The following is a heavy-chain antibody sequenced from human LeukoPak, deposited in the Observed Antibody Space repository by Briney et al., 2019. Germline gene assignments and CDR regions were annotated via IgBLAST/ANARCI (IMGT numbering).Heavy chain of an antibody. D-gene: IGHD3-22*01. CDR1: GFTFSSYA. V-gene: IGHV3-23*01. J-gene: IGHJ4*02. CDR2: FSKSGGST. CDR3: AKGHEDYYETTGNFGY. Sequence: GGSLRLSCAASGFTFSSYAMSWVRQAPGRGLEWVSIFSKSGGSTYYADSVKGRFTISRDSSRNTIYLQMHSLRVEDTAVYYCAKGHEDYYETTGNFGYLGQGTLVTVS.